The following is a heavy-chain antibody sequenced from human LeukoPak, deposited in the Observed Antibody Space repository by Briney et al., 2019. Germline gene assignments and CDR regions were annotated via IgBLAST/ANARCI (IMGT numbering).Heavy chain of an antibody. V-gene: IGHV1-69*05. CDR1: GGTFSSYA. D-gene: IGHD6-6*01. J-gene: IGHJ4*02. Sequence: ASVKVSCKASGGTFSSYAISWVRQAPGQGLEWMGGIIPIFGTANYAQKFQGRVTITTDESTSTAYVELSSLRSEDTAVYYCARVALFYSSSAYYFDYWGQGTLVTVSS. CDR3: ARVALFYSSSAYYFDY. CDR2: IIPIFGTA.